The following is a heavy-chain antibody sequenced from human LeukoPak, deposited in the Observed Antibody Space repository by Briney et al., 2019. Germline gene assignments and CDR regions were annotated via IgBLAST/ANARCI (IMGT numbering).Heavy chain of an antibody. V-gene: IGHV3-30-3*01. J-gene: IGHJ4*02. CDR2: ISSDGNSK. CDR3: ARQGLEY. D-gene: IGHD1-1*01. CDR1: GFTFSSYA. Sequence: GGSLRLSCAASGFTFSSYAMHWVRQAPGKWLEWLAVISSDGNSKYYPDSVRGRFTISRDNSQNTLYLQMNSLRAEDTAVYYCARQGLEYWGQGTLVTVSS.